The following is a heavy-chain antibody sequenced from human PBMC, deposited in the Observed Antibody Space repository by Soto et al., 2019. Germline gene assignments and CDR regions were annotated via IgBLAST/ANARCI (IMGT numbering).Heavy chain of an antibody. Sequence: EVQLLESGGGLVQPGGSVRLSCAASGFTFNSYAMSWVRQAPGKGLEWVSAISGSGGSTYYADSVKGRFTISRDNSKNTLYLQMNSLRAEDTAVYYCAKDGVLYYYDSSGYYYGYWGQGTLVTVSS. CDR3: AKDGVLYYYDSSGYYYGY. J-gene: IGHJ4*02. V-gene: IGHV3-23*01. CDR2: ISGSGGST. D-gene: IGHD3-22*01. CDR1: GFTFNSYA.